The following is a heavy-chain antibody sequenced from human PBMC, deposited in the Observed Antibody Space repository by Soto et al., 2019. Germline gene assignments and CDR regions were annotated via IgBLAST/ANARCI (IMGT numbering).Heavy chain of an antibody. J-gene: IGHJ4*02. CDR2: IYWNDDK. CDR3: AHSGLYTQDFDY. D-gene: IGHD2-2*02. CDR1: GFSLRPSGVG. Sequence: SGPTLVNPTQTLTLTCTFSGFSLRPSGVGVGWIRQPPGKALEWLALIYWNDDKRYRPSLKSRLTITKDTSKNQVVLTVTNMDPVDTATYYCAHSGLYTQDFDYWGPGTLVTVSS. V-gene: IGHV2-5*01.